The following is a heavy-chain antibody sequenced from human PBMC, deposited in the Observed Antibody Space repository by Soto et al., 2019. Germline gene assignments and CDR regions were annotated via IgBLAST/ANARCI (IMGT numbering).Heavy chain of an antibody. J-gene: IGHJ6*02. CDR2: VHDSGST. CDR1: GGSLSSGYW. V-gene: IGHV4-4*02. Sequence: SETLSLTCAVSGGSLSSGYWWSWVRQPPGKGPEWIGEVHDSGSTNYNPYLKSRVTISVDKSKNQFSLKLSSVTAADTAVYYCARGGFGVKPYYYYGMDVWGQGTTVTVSS. CDR3: ARGGFGVKPYYYYGMDV. D-gene: IGHD3-3*01.